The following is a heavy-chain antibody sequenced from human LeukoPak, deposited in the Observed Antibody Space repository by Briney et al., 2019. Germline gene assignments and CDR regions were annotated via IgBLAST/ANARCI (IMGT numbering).Heavy chain of an antibody. CDR2: ISYDGSNK. CDR3: AKDYYYGSGSYYRKGSYYYYGMDV. CDR1: GFTFSSYG. J-gene: IGHJ6*02. Sequence: PGRSLRLSCADSGFTFSSYGMHWVRQAPGKGLEWVAVISYDGSNKYYADSVKGRFTISRDNSKNTLYLQMNSLRAEDTAVYYCAKDYYYGSGSYYRKGSYYYYGMDVWGQGTTVTVSS. V-gene: IGHV3-30*18. D-gene: IGHD3-10*01.